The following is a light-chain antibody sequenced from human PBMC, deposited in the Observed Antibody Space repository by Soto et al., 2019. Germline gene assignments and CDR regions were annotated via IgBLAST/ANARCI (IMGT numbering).Light chain of an antibody. CDR2: ATN. CDR1: SGSVSTSYY. CDR3: VLYVGSGIRV. V-gene: IGLV8-61*01. Sequence: QTVVTQEPSLSVSPGGTVTLTCALTSGSVSTSYYPSWHQQTPGQAPRTLIYATNTRSSGVPDRFSGSILGNKAALTITGAQADDESDYYCVLYVGSGIRVFGGGTKLTVL. J-gene: IGLJ3*02.